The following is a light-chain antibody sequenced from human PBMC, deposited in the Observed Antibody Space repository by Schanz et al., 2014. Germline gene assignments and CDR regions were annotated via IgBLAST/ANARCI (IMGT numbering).Light chain of an antibody. CDR1: SSDIGAYDY. Sequence: QSALTQPASVSGSPGQSITIPCTGTSSDIGAYDYVSWFQHHPGKAPKVVIFDVGNRPSGVSSRFSGSKSANTAALTISGLQAEDEAEYYCNSFTTSDTWVFGGGTKLTVL. CDR3: NSFTTSDTWV. J-gene: IGLJ3*02. CDR2: DVG. V-gene: IGLV2-14*03.